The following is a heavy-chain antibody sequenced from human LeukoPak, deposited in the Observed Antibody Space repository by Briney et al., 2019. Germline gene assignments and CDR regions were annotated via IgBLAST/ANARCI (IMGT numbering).Heavy chain of an antibody. CDR3: ARGRNIDF. V-gene: IGHV3-48*02. J-gene: IGHJ4*02. CDR2: ISSGSGTI. Sequence: GGSLRLACAASGSIVSSYSMNWGRQAPGKGLEWLSYISSGSGTIYYAASVKGRFTISRDNAKNSVYLQMNSLRDEDTAVYYCARGRNIDFWGQGTLVTVSS. CDR1: GSIVSSYS.